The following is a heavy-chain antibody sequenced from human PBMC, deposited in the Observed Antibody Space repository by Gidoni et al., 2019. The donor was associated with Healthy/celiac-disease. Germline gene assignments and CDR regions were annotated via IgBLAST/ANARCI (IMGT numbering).Heavy chain of an antibody. CDR3: ARGVKGSYDSSGYGVDY. D-gene: IGHD3-22*01. CDR1: GGSFSVYY. V-gene: IGHV4-34*01. CDR2: INHSGST. J-gene: IGHJ4*02. Sequence: QVQLQQWGAGLLKPSETLSLTCAVYGGSFSVYYWSWIRQPPGKGLEWIGEINHSGSTNYNPSLKSRVTISVDTSKNQFSLKLSSVTAADTAVYYCARGVKGSYDSSGYGVDYWGQGTLVTVSS.